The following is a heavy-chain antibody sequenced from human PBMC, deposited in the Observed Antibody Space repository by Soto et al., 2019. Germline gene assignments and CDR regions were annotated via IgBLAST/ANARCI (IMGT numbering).Heavy chain of an antibody. J-gene: IGHJ5*02. CDR3: ARGLITFGGVIVYWFDP. D-gene: IGHD3-16*02. CDR1: GYTFTSYA. V-gene: IGHV1-3*01. CDR2: INAGNGNT. Sequence: ASVKVSCKASGYTFTSYAMHWVRQAPGQRLEWMGWINAGNGNTKYSQKFQGRVTITRDTSASTAYMELSSLRSEDTAVYYCARGLITFGGVIVYWFDPWGQGTLVTSPQ.